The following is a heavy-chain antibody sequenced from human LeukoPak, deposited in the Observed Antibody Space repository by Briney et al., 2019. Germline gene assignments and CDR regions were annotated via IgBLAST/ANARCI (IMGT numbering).Heavy chain of an antibody. D-gene: IGHD2-15*01. CDR2: IYYSGST. CDR3: ARARQYCSGGSCYSSLASRFDP. J-gene: IGHJ5*02. Sequence: SETLSLTCTVSGGSISSYYWSWIRQPPGKGLEWIGYIYYSGSTNYNPSLKSRVTISVDTSKNQFSLKLSSVTAADTAVYYCARARQYCSGGSCYSSLASRFDPWGQGTLVTVSS. V-gene: IGHV4-59*01. CDR1: GGSISSYY.